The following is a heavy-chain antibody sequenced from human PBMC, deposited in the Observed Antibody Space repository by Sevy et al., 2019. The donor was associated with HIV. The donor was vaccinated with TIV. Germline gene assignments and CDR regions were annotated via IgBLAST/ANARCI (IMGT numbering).Heavy chain of an antibody. CDR1: GFTFSSYA. D-gene: IGHD6-13*01. Sequence: GGSLRLSCAASGFTFSSYAMHWVRQAPGKGLEWVAVISYDGSNKYYADSVKGRFTISRDNSKNTLYLQMNSLRAEDTAMYYCAGSGRYSSSGAFDYWGQGTLVTVSS. V-gene: IGHV3-30-3*01. CDR2: ISYDGSNK. J-gene: IGHJ4*02. CDR3: AGSGRYSSSGAFDY.